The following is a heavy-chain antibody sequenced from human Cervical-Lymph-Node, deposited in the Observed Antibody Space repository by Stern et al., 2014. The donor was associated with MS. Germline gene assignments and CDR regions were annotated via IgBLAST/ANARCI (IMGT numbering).Heavy chain of an antibody. Sequence: VQLVESGGGLVKPGGSLRLSCAASGFAFDDYYMTWIRQAPGKGLEWISYMSISGNTKYYADSVKGRFTISRDNAKNSLFLQMNSLRAEDTAVYYCARGREELVSAAYFDYWGQGTLVTVSS. CDR2: MSISGNTK. V-gene: IGHV3-11*01. D-gene: IGHD5-24*01. J-gene: IGHJ4*02. CDR1: GFAFDDYY. CDR3: ARGREELVSAAYFDY.